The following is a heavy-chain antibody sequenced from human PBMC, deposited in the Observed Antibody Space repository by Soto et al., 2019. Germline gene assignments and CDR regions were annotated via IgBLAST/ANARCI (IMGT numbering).Heavy chain of an antibody. J-gene: IGHJ6*02. Sequence: QVQLVQSGAEVKKPGSSVKVSCKASGGTFSSYAISWVRQAPGQGLEWMGGIIPIFGTANYAQKFQGRVTITADESTGXAYMELSSLRSEDTAAYYCAREGGSGNYRYYAMDVWGQGTTVTVSS. CDR1: GGTFSSYA. CDR3: AREGGSGNYRYYAMDV. D-gene: IGHD3-10*01. V-gene: IGHV1-69*12. CDR2: IIPIFGTA.